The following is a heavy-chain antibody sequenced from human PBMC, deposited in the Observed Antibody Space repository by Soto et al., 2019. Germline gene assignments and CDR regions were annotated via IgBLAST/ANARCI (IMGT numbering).Heavy chain of an antibody. J-gene: IGHJ5*02. D-gene: IGHD3-10*01. CDR1: GFTFGTTD. CDR2: IDGSGGIT. V-gene: IGHV3-23*01. Sequence: QLLQSGGGLAQPGGSLTLSCAASGFTFGTTDMSWVRQAPGEGLEWVSTIDGSGGITYYADSVKGRFTISRDNSRNTVYLQMNSLRGDDTALYYCVKNSGWFNTWGQGALVTVSS. CDR3: VKNSGWFNT.